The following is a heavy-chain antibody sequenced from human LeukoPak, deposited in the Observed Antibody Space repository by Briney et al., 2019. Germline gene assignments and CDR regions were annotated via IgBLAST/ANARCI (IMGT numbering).Heavy chain of an antibody. Sequence: SETLSLTCGVSGGSISTYYWSWIRQPPGKGLEWIGYIHYSGNTNSNPSLKSRVTMSVDTSKNQFSLKLTSVTAADTAVYYCARADTWPYYFDYWGQGTLVTVSS. CDR3: ARADTWPYYFDY. V-gene: IGHV4-59*01. D-gene: IGHD3-16*01. J-gene: IGHJ4*02. CDR1: GGSISTYY. CDR2: IHYSGNT.